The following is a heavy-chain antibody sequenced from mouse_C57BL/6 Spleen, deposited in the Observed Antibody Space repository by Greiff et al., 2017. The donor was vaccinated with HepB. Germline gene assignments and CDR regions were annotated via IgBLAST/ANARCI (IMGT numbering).Heavy chain of an antibody. CDR2: ISSGSSTI. J-gene: IGHJ3*01. Sequence: EVKVEESGGGLVKPGGSLKLSCAASGFTFSDYGMHWVRQAPEKGLEWVAYISSGSSTIYYADTVKGRFTISRDNAKNTLFLQMTSLRSEDTAMYYCARPVYYDYDWCAYWGQGTLVTVSA. D-gene: IGHD2-4*01. CDR1: GFTFSDYG. V-gene: IGHV5-17*01. CDR3: ARPVYYDYDWCAY.